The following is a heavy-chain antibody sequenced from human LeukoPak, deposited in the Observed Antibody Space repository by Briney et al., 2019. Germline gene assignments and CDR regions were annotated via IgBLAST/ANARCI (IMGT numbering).Heavy chain of an antibody. CDR1: GFTFSDYY. V-gene: IGHV3-11*01. J-gene: IGHJ6*02. Sequence: GGSLRLSCAASGFTFSDYYMSWIRQAPGKGLEWVSYISSSGSTIYYADSVKGRFTISRDNAKNSLYLQMNSLRAEDTAVYYCASLYGSGSYYNPYYYGMDAWGQGTTVTVSS. D-gene: IGHD3-10*01. CDR3: ASLYGSGSYYNPYYYGMDA. CDR2: ISSSGSTI.